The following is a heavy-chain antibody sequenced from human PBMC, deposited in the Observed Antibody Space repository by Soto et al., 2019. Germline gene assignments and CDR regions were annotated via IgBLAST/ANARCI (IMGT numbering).Heavy chain of an antibody. CDR1: GFTFSDYY. J-gene: IGHJ4*02. CDR3: ARSGDNYNVLDY. V-gene: IGHV3-11*06. CDR2: SSNSGTLT. D-gene: IGHD3-10*02. Sequence: PGGSLRLSCEVSGFTFSDYYMSWIRQAPGRGREWISYSSNSGTLTRYSESVKGRFSISRDNTKNFLYLQMNSLRDEDTDVYYCARSGDNYNVLDYWGQGTPVTVSS.